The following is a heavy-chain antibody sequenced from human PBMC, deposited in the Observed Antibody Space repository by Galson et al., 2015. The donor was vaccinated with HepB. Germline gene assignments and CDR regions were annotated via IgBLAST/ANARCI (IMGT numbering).Heavy chain of an antibody. V-gene: IGHV4-39*01. J-gene: IGHJ3*02. D-gene: IGHD2-8*01. CDR2: IYYGGRT. CDR1: GVSISSSLYY. CDR3: ASPLVLNGRFNPGVGPLHI. Sequence: TLSLTCAVSGVSISSSLYYWGWIRQSPKKGLEWIGSIYYGGRTYFSPSLQSRVAMSVDTSKNQLSLTLSSVTAADTAVYYCASPLVLNGRFNPGVGPLHIWGHGTMVTVSA.